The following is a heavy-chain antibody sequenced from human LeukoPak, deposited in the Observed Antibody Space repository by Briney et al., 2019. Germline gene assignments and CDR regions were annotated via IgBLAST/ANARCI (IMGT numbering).Heavy chain of an antibody. V-gene: IGHV3-23*01. Sequence: GGSLRLSCAASGFTFSSYAMTWVRQAPGKGLEWVSAISGSGRSTYYADSVKGRFTISRDNSKNTLYLQMNSLRAEDTAVYYCAKNVNGGNWYYFDYWGQGTLATVSS. CDR1: GFTFSSYA. J-gene: IGHJ4*02. CDR3: AKNVNGGNWYYFDY. CDR2: ISGSGRST. D-gene: IGHD1-20*01.